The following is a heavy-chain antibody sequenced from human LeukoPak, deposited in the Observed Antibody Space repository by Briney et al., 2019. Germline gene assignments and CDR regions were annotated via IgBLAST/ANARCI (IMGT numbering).Heavy chain of an antibody. CDR3: AKDNHYSDSGIYYYYFDS. CDR1: GFTFSSYS. V-gene: IGHV3-7*01. D-gene: IGHD3-22*01. CDR2: INQDGTEK. Sequence: GGSLRLSCAASGFTFSSYSMNWVRQAPGKGLEWVANINQDGTEKYYVDSVKGRFTISRDNAKKSLYLQMNNLRDEDTAMYYCAKDNHYSDSGIYYYYFDSWGQGTLVTVSS. J-gene: IGHJ4*02.